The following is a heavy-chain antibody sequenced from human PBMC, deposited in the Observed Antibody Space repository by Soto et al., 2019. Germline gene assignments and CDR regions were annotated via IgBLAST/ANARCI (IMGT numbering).Heavy chain of an antibody. CDR1: GGTFSSYA. CDR2: IIPIFGTA. CDR3: ARDLVERRRDGTQPTRGWYFDL. Sequence: QVQLVQSGAEVKKPGSSVKVSCKASGGTFSSYAISWVRQAPGQGLEWMGGIIPIFGTANYAQKFQGRVTITADESTSTAYMELSSLRSEDTAVYYCARDLVERRRDGTQPTRGWYFDLWGRGTLVTVSS. D-gene: IGHD2-2*01. V-gene: IGHV1-69*12. J-gene: IGHJ2*01.